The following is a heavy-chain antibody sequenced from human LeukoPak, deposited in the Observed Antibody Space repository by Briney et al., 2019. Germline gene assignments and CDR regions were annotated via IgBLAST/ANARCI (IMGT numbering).Heavy chain of an antibody. D-gene: IGHD3-22*01. CDR1: GFTFSNYA. V-gene: IGHV3-23*01. Sequence: PGGSLRLSCAASGFTFSNYAMSWVRQAPGKGLEWVSVISGSGGSTYHADSVKGRFVISRGNSKNTLDLQMNSLRAEDTAVYYCALTHYYDGNGYYSGHFRHWGQGTLVTVSS. J-gene: IGHJ1*01. CDR2: ISGSGGST. CDR3: ALTHYYDGNGYYSGHFRH.